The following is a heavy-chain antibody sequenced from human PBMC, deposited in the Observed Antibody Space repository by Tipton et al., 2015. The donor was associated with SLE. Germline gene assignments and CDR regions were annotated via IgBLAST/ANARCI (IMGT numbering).Heavy chain of an antibody. Sequence: SLRLSCAASGFTFGDYAMSWVRQAPGKGLEWVSSITSTGSSTFYADSVKGRFTISRDNSKNTLHLQMNSLRAEDTAVYYCAKEFRPTAAAPFDYWGQGTLVTVSS. CDR2: ITSTGSST. CDR1: GFTFGDYA. CDR3: AKEFRPTAAAPFDY. D-gene: IGHD6-13*01. J-gene: IGHJ4*02. V-gene: IGHV3-23*01.